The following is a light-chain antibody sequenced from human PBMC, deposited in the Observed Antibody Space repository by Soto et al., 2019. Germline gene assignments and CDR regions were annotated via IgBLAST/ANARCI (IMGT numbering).Light chain of an antibody. CDR2: EGS. J-gene: IGLJ1*01. CDR3: CSYAGSNTFV. Sequence: LTQPASVSGSPGQSITISCTGTSSDVGSYNLVSWYQQHPGKAPKLMIYEGSKRPSGVSNRFSGSKSGNTASLTISGLQAEDEADYYCCSYAGSNTFVFGTGTKVTVL. V-gene: IGLV2-23*03. CDR1: SSDVGSYNL.